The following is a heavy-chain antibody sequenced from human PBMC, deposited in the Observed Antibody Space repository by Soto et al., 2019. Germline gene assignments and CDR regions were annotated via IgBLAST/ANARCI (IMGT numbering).Heavy chain of an antibody. J-gene: IGHJ6*02. V-gene: IGHV4-34*01. D-gene: IGHD3-10*01. CDR1: GGSFSGYY. Sequence: QVQLQQWGAGLLKPSETLSLTCGVFGGSFSGYYWTWIRQPPGKGLEWIGEIYHSGGTNYHPSLKSRVTISVDTSNNHFSLKLSSVTAAETAVYYCARGALVWFGAHDYYGMDVWGQGTTVTVSS. CDR3: ARGALVWFGAHDYYGMDV. CDR2: IYHSGGT.